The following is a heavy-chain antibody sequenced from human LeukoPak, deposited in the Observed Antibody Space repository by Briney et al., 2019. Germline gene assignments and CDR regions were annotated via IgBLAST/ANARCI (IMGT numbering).Heavy chain of an antibody. D-gene: IGHD2-2*01. CDR2: ISYDGSKK. CDR3: ARDPYSVVVVPAAIPLYGMDV. CDR1: GFTFRNYE. J-gene: IGHJ6*02. Sequence: GGSLRLSCSASGFTFRNYEMNWVREAPGKGLERVAVISYDGSKKYYEDSAKGLFTISRVNSTNTLYLQMNILIPELTAVYYCARDPYSVVVVPAAIPLYGMDVWGQGTTVTVSS. V-gene: IGHV3-30-3*01.